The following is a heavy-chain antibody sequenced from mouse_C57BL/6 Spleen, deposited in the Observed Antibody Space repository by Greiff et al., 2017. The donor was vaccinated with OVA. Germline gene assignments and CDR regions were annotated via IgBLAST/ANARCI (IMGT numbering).Heavy chain of an antibody. CDR1: GYTFTDYY. D-gene: IGHD4-1*01. J-gene: IGHJ2*01. CDR2: INPYNGGT. CDR3: ARTELHYFDY. Sequence: EVQLQQSGPVLVKPGASVKMSCKASGYTFTDYYMNWVKQSHGKSLEWIGVINPYNGGTSYNQKFKGKATLTVDKSSSTAYMELNSLTSEDSAVYYCARTELHYFDYWGQGTTLTVSS. V-gene: IGHV1-19*01.